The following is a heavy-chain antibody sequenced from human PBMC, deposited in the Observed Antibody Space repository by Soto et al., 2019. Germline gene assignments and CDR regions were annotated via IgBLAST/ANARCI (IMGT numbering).Heavy chain of an antibody. Sequence: SETLSLTCAVYGGSFSGYYWSWIRQPPGKGLEWIGEINHSGSTNYNPSLKSRVTISVDTSKNQFSLKLSSVTAADTAVYYCASETYGDSSWGQGTLVTVSS. V-gene: IGHV4-34*01. D-gene: IGHD4-17*01. CDR3: ASETYGDSS. J-gene: IGHJ4*02. CDR1: GGSFSGYY. CDR2: INHSGST.